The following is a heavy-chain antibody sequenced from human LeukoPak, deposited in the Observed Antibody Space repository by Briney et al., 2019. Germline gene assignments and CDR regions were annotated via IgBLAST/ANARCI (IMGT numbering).Heavy chain of an antibody. J-gene: IGHJ4*02. CDR2: IIPIFGTA. CDR1: GGTFSSYA. CDR3: ARDLGWGTTVTTY. V-gene: IGHV1-69*13. Sequence: SVKVSCKASGGTFSSYAISWVRQAPGQGLEWRGGIIPIFGTANYAQKFQGRVTITADESTSTAYMELSSLRSEDTAVYYCARDLGWGTTVTTYWGQGTLVTVSS. D-gene: IGHD4-17*01.